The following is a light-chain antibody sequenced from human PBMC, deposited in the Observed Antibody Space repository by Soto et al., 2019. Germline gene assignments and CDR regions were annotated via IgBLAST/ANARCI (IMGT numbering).Light chain of an antibody. V-gene: IGKV1-27*01. Sequence: DIQMTQSPSSLSASVGDRVTITCRASQGISNYLAWYQQKPGKVPKLLIYAASTLQSGVPSRFSGSRSGTDFTLTISSLQPEDVVTYYCQKYNSAPWTFGQGTRLEIK. CDR3: QKYNSAPWT. CDR1: QGISNY. CDR2: AAS. J-gene: IGKJ5*01.